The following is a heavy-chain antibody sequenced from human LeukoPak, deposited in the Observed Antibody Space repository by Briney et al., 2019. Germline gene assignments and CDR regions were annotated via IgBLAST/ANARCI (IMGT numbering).Heavy chain of an antibody. D-gene: IGHD2-15*01. Sequence: ASVKVSCKASGGTFSSYAISWVRQAPGQGLEWMGGIIPIFGTANYAQKFQGRVTITADKSTSTAYMELSSLRSEDTAVYYCAGFRYCSGGSCYSHYYYYMDVWGKGTTVTVSS. CDR3: AGFRYCSGGSCYSHYYYYMDV. J-gene: IGHJ6*03. V-gene: IGHV1-69*06. CDR1: GGTFSSYA. CDR2: IIPIFGTA.